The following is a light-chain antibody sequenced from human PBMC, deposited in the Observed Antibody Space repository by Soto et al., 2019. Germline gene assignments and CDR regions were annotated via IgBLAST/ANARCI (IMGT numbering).Light chain of an antibody. J-gene: IGKJ1*01. V-gene: IGKV1-5*01. CDR2: DAS. CDR1: QSISSW. CDR3: QHYNGFSPT. Sequence: DIQMTQSPSTLSASVGDRVTITCRASQSISSWLAWYQQTPGKAPKILIYDASSLESGVPSRFRGSRSGTEFTLTISRLQPDDFETYYCQHYNGFSPTFGQGTKVDIK.